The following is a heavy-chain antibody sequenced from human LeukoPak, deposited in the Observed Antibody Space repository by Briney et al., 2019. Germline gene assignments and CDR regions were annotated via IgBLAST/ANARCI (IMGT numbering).Heavy chain of an antibody. D-gene: IGHD1-1*01. J-gene: IGHJ4*02. CDR2: IGTAGNT. CDR1: GFTFSDYD. V-gene: IGHV3-13*01. Sequence: GGSLGLSCAASGFTFSDYDMHWVRQATGKGLEWVSAIGTAGNTYYTGSVKGRFTMSRENAKNSLYLQMNSLRAGDTAVYYCARVAKERVGGVYYFDYWGQGTLVTVSS. CDR3: ARVAKERVGGVYYFDY.